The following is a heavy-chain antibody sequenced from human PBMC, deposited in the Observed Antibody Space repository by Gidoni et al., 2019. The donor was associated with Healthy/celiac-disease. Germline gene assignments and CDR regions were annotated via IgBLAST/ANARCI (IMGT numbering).Heavy chain of an antibody. V-gene: IGHV3-33*01. Sequence: QVQLVESGGGVVQPGRALSLSCAASGFTFSSSGMHWVRQAPGKGLEWVACIWYDGSNKYYADSVKGRFTISRDNSKNTLYLQMNSLRAEDTAVYYCARARPAYCGGDCYSSGWFDPWGQGTLVTVSS. CDR3: ARARPAYCGGDCYSSGWFDP. CDR2: IWYDGSNK. CDR1: GFTFSSSG. J-gene: IGHJ5*02. D-gene: IGHD2-21*01.